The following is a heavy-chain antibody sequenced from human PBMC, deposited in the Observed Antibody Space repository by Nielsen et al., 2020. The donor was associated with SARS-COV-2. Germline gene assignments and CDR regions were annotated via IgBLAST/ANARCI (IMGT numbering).Heavy chain of an antibody. CDR3: ARDFTVTTGEYYYYYGMDV. CDR1: GYTFTKYG. V-gene: IGHV1-46*01. Sequence: ASVKVSCKASGYTFTKYGISWVRQAPGQGLEWMGLINPSGGSTSYAQKFQGRVTMTRDTSTSTVYMELSSLRSEDTAVYYCARDFTVTTGEYYYYYGMDVWGQGTTVTVSS. CDR2: INPSGGST. J-gene: IGHJ6*02. D-gene: IGHD4-17*01.